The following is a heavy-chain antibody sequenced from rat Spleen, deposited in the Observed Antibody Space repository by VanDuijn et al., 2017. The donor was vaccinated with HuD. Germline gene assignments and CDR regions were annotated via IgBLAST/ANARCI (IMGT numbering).Heavy chain of an antibody. J-gene: IGHJ2*01. CDR2: ISYDGSVT. Sequence: EVQLVESGGGLVQPGGSMKLSCSASGFTFSNYDMAWVRQAPTKGLGWVASISYDGSVTYYRDSVKGRFTISRDNAKNTLYLQMDSLRSEDTATYYCTANWDYWGQGVMVTVSS. CDR1: GFTFSNYD. D-gene: IGHD5-1*01. V-gene: IGHV5-20*01. CDR3: TANWDY.